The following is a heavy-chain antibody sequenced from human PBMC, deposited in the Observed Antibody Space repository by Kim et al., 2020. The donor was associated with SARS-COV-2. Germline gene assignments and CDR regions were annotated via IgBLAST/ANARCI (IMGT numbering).Heavy chain of an antibody. V-gene: IGHV1-2*02. Sequence: GGANYAQKFQGRVTKTRDTSITTVYVELTRLRVDGTAVYYCARSSLLDFDYWGQGTLVTVSS. D-gene: IGHD3-10*01. J-gene: IGHJ4*02. CDR3: ARSSLLDFDY. CDR2: GGA.